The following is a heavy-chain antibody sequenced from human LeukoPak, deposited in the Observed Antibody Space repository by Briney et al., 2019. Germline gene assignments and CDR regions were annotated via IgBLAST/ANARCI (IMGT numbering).Heavy chain of an antibody. J-gene: IGHJ6*02. CDR2: INPSGGST. V-gene: IGHV1-46*01. CDR3: ARDLITIFGVVTADRPNYYYYGMDV. D-gene: IGHD3-3*01. Sequence: ASVKVSCKASGYTFTSYYMHWVRQAPGQGLEWMGIINPSGGSTSYAQKFQGRVTMTRDTSTSTVYMELSSLRSEDTAVYYCARDLITIFGVVTADRPNYYYYGMDVRGQGTTVTVSS. CDR1: GYTFTSYY.